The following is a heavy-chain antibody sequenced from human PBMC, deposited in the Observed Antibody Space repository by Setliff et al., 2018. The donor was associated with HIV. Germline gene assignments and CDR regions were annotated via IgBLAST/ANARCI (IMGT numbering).Heavy chain of an antibody. V-gene: IGHV7-4-1*02. CDR3: ARGLYGDYGGDLNWLDP. J-gene: IGHJ5*02. CDR2: INTNTGIA. D-gene: IGHD4-17*01. CDR1: GYRFSKYA. Sequence: ASVKVSCKASGYRFSKYAINWVRQAPGQGLEWMGWINTNTGIATYARGVVGRFVFSLDTSVSTAYLQISSLKAEDTAVYFCARGLYGDYGGDLNWLDPWGHGTRVTVSS.